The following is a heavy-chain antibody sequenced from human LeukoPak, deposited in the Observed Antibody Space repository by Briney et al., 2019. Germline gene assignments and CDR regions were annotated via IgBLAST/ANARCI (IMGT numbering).Heavy chain of an antibody. V-gene: IGHV4-59*01. CDR1: GGSISSYY. J-gene: IGHJ3*02. CDR3: ARSAATYSSSGRAFDI. D-gene: IGHD6-13*01. Sequence: SETLSLTCTVSGGSISSYYWSWIRQPPGKGLEWIGYIYYSGSTNYNPSLKSRVTISVDTSKNQFSLKLSSVTAADTAVYYCARSAATYSSSGRAFDIWGQGTMVTVSS. CDR2: IYYSGST.